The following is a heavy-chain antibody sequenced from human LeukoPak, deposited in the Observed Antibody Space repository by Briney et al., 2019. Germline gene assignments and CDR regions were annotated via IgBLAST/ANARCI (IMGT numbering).Heavy chain of an antibody. J-gene: IGHJ4*02. D-gene: IGHD6-6*01. Sequence: PGGSLRLSCAASGFTFSSYSMNWVRQAPGKGLEWVSSISSSSYIYYAGSVKGRFTISRDNAKNSLYLQMNSLRAEDTAVYYCARGDESIAARPSDYWGQGTLVTVSS. CDR2: ISSSSYI. CDR1: GFTFSSYS. CDR3: ARGDESIAARPSDY. V-gene: IGHV3-21*01.